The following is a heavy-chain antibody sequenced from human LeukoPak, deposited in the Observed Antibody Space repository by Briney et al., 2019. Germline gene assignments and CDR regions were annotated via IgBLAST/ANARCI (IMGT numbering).Heavy chain of an antibody. CDR3: ARDHRYNYYDSSGYYFDY. V-gene: IGHV1-46*01. CDR2: INPSGGST. J-gene: IGHJ4*02. Sequence: ASVKVSCKASGYTFTSYYMHWVRQAPGQGLEWMGIINPSGGSTNYAQKLQGRVTMTTDTSTSTAYMELRSLRSDDTAVYYCARDHRYNYYDSSGYYFDYWGQGTLVTVSS. D-gene: IGHD3-22*01. CDR1: GYTFTSYY.